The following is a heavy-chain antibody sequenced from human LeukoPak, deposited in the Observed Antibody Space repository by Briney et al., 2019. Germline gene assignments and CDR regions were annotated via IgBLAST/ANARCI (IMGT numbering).Heavy chain of an antibody. Sequence: SETLSLTRTVSGGSISTYYWNWIRQPAGKGLEWIGRIYTTGITNYNPSLKSRVSVSVDTSKNQFSLKLSSVTAADTAVYYCAREVRQLWPEPHYNWFDPWGQGTLVTVSS. CDR3: AREVRQLWPEPHYNWFDP. D-gene: IGHD5-18*01. V-gene: IGHV4-4*07. CDR2: IYTTGIT. J-gene: IGHJ5*02. CDR1: GGSISTYY.